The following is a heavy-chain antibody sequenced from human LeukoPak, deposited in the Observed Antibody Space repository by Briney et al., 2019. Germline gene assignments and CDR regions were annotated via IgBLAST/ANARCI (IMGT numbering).Heavy chain of an antibody. D-gene: IGHD2-21*01. V-gene: IGHV3-30*18. CDR1: GFSFSNFA. CDR2: ISYDGSNK. CDR3: AKDRPAVIFFGYFEY. J-gene: IGHJ4*02. Sequence: PGRSLRLSWAASGFSFSNFAMQWVRQAPGKGLEWVATISYDGSNKYYADSVKGRFTISRDNSKNTLYLQMSSLKTEDTAVYYCAKDRPAVIFFGYFEYWGQGTLVTVSS.